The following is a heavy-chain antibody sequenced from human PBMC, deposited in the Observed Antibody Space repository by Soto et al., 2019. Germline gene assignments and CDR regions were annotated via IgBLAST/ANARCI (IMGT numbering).Heavy chain of an antibody. CDR1: GFTFSSYS. CDR2: ISSSSSYI. Sequence: EVQLVESGGGLVKPGGSLRLSCAASGFTFSSYSMNWVRQAPGKGLEWVSSISSSSSYIYYADSVKGRFTISRDNAKNSLYRQRNSLRAEDTSVYNCARPMGGWGNNWGQEPLVTVSS. D-gene: IGHD3-10*01. V-gene: IGHV3-21*01. CDR3: ARPMGGWGNN. J-gene: IGHJ4*02.